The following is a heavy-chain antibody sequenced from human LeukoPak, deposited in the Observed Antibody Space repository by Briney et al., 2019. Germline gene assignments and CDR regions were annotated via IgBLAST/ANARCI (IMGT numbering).Heavy chain of an antibody. Sequence: ASVKVSCKASGYTFTSYDINWVRQATGQGLEWMGWMSPNSGNTGYAQKFQGRVTMTRNTSISTAYMELSSLRSEDTAVYYCAVPAAPMGWFDPWGQGTLVTVSS. J-gene: IGHJ5*02. CDR1: GYTFTSYD. D-gene: IGHD2-2*01. CDR3: AVPAAPMGWFDP. CDR2: MSPNSGNT. V-gene: IGHV1-8*01.